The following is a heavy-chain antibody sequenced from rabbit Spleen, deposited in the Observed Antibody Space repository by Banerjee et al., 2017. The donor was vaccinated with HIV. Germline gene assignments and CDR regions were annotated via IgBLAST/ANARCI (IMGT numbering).Heavy chain of an antibody. V-gene: IGHV1S45*01. Sequence: QEQLEESGGDLVKPGASLTLTCIASGVSFSGSSYMCWVRQAPGKGLEWIVCIDSGSSGFTYFASWAKGRFTISKTSSTTVTLQMTSLTAADTATYFCARDTGSSFSSYGMDLWGPGTLVTVS. CDR3: ARDTGSSFSSYGMDL. J-gene: IGHJ6*01. CDR2: IDSGSSGFT. D-gene: IGHD8-1*01. CDR1: GVSFSGSSY.